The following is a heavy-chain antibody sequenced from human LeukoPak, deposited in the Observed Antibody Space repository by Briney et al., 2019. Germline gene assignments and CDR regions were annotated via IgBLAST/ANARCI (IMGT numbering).Heavy chain of an antibody. CDR1: GFTFSSSA. J-gene: IGHJ4*02. D-gene: IGHD3-10*01. Sequence: GGSLRLSCAASGFTFSSSAMNWVRQAPGKGLEWVSSISESGGNTYYSDSVKGRFTISRDNSKSTLYLQMNSLRVEDTAIYYCAKDRRGSGSYGNFDYWGQGTPVTVSS. V-gene: IGHV3-23*01. CDR2: ISESGGNT. CDR3: AKDRRGSGSYGNFDY.